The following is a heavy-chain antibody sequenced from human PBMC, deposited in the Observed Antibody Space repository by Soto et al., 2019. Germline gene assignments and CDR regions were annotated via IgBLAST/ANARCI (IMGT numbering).Heavy chain of an antibody. CDR3: ARGAPVVNDY. J-gene: IGHJ4*02. Sequence: SETLSRSCAVSGGSISSGGYSWSWIRQPPGKGLEWIGYTYHSGSSYYNRSLKSRVTISVDRAKNQFSLKLSSVTAADTAVYYCARGAPVVNDYWGQGILVTVSS. V-gene: IGHV4-30-2*01. D-gene: IGHD3-22*01. CDR2: TYHSGSS. CDR1: GGSISSGGYS.